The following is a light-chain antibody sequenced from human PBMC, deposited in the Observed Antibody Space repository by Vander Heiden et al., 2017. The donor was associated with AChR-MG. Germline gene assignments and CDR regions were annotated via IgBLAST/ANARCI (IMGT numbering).Light chain of an antibody. CDR3: CSYAGSSAFVV. CDR2: EVT. CDR1: SSDIGIHHL. Sequence: QSALTQPASVSGSPGQSITISCTGTSSDIGIHHLVSWYQLHPGKAPKLIIYEVTKRPSGVSTRFSGSKSDNTASLTISGLQAEDEADYFCCSYAGSSAFVVFGGGTKLTVL. V-gene: IGLV2-23*02. J-gene: IGLJ2*01.